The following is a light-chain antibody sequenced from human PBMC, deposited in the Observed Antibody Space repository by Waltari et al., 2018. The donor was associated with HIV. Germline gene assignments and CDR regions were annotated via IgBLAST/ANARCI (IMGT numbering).Light chain of an antibody. J-gene: IGLJ1*01. V-gene: IGLV2-14*01. Sequence: QSALPQPASVSGSPGQSITISCTGTSSDVGGYNYVSWYHQHSGKAPKLMIYEVSNRPSGFSNRCSGSKSGNTASLIISGLQAEDEADYYCSSYTSSSTYVFGTGTKVTVL. CDR3: SSYTSSSTYV. CDR1: SSDVGGYNY. CDR2: EVS.